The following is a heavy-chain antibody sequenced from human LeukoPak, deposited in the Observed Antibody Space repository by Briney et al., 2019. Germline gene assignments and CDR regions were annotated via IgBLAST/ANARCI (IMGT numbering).Heavy chain of an antibody. Sequence: GGSLRLSCAASGFTFSSYAMSWVRQAPGKGLEWVSAISGSGGSTYYADSVKGRFTISRDNAKNSLYLQMNSLRAEDTALYYCAKARRVGDAFDIWGQGTMVTVSS. CDR2: ISGSGGST. V-gene: IGHV3-23*01. D-gene: IGHD1-26*01. J-gene: IGHJ3*02. CDR3: AKARRVGDAFDI. CDR1: GFTFSSYA.